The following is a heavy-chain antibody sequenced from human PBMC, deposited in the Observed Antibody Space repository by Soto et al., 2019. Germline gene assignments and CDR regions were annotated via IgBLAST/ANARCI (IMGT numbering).Heavy chain of an antibody. CDR3: ARDVGATWGGWFDP. CDR2: IYHSGST. V-gene: IGHV4-61*01. CDR1: GGSVSSGSDY. Sequence: QVQLQESGPGLVKPSETRSLTCTVSGGSVSSGSDYWSWIRQPPGKGLEWIGYIYHSGSTNYNSSLKSRVTISVDTSKNQFSLKLSSVTAADTAVYYCARDVGATWGGWFDPWGHGTLVTVSS. D-gene: IGHD1-26*01. J-gene: IGHJ5*02.